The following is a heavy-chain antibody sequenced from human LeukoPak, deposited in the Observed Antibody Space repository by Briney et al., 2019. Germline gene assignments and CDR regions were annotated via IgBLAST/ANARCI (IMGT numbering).Heavy chain of an antibody. CDR1: GFTFSSYA. D-gene: IGHD3-16*01. CDR2: ISGSGGST. CDR3: ATTPHTGNYDYRRAEY. V-gene: IGHV3-23*01. Sequence: QPGGSLRLSCAASGFTFSSYAMSWVRQAPGKGLEWVSAISGSGGSTYYADSVKGRFTISRDKTKNTLDLQMNSLRDEDTAVYYCATTPHTGNYDYRRAEYWGQGTLVTVSS. J-gene: IGHJ4*02.